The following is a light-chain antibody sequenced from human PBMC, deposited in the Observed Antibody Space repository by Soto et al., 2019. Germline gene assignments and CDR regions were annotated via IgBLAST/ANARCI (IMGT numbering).Light chain of an antibody. J-gene: IGKJ4*01. CDR1: QSVGNSF. V-gene: IGKV3-20*01. Sequence: EIVLTQSPGTLSLSPGDRATLSCRASQSVGNSFLAWYQQKPGQAPRLLIYGVSSRATGIPDRFSGSGAGTDFTLTISRLEPEDFAVYYCQQYGSSPFTFGGGTKVEIK. CDR2: GVS. CDR3: QQYGSSPFT.